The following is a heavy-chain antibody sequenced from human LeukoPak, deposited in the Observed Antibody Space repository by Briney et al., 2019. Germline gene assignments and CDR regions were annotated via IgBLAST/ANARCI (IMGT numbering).Heavy chain of an antibody. D-gene: IGHD4-17*01. CDR3: AKDQTMTTATTFWY. Sequence: GGSLRLSCAASGFTFSSYAMSWVRQAPGKGLEWVSAISGSGGSTYYADSVKGRFTISRDNSKNTLYLQMNGLRAEDTAVYYCAKDQTMTTATTFWYWGQGTLVTVSS. CDR2: ISGSGGST. V-gene: IGHV3-23*01. J-gene: IGHJ4*02. CDR1: GFTFSSYA.